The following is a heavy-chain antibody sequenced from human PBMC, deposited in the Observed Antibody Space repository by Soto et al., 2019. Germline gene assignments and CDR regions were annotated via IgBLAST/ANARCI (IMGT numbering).Heavy chain of an antibody. Sequence: GGSLRLSCAGSGFTFSGYWMHWVRQSPGKGLVWVSRINSDGTTTAYADSVKGRFTISRDNSKNTPYLQMSSLRAEDTAVYYCTHCSGESCHGGYFGMDVWGQGTTVTVSS. J-gene: IGHJ6*02. CDR1: GFTFSGYW. V-gene: IGHV3-74*01. D-gene: IGHD2-15*01. CDR3: THCSGESCHGGYFGMDV. CDR2: INSDGTTT.